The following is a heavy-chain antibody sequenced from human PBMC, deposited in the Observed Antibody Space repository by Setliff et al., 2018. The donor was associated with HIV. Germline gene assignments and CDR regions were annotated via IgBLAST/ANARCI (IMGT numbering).Heavy chain of an antibody. Sequence: ASVKVSCKASGYTFTDYYMHWVRQAPGQGLEWMGWINPNSGGTKSAQTFQGRVTMTRDTSINTAYMDLSRLRSDDTAIYYCARVPPRWFGQLLYLQAFDYWGQGTLVTVSS. V-gene: IGHV1-2*02. CDR1: GYTFTDYY. D-gene: IGHD3-10*01. J-gene: IGHJ4*02. CDR3: ARVPPRWFGQLLYLQAFDY. CDR2: INPNSGGT.